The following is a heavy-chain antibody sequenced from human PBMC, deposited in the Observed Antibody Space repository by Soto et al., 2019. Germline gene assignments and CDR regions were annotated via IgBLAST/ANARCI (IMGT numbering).Heavy chain of an antibody. J-gene: IGHJ5*02. CDR1: GYTFTSYY. V-gene: IGHV1-46*01. Sequence: QVQLVQSGAEVKKPGASVKVSCKASGYTFTSYYMHWVRQAPGQGLEWMGIINPSGGSTSYAQKFQGRVTMTRDTSTSTVYMELSSLRSDDTAVYYCARSGNLNWFDPWGQGPLVTVSS. D-gene: IGHD3-10*01. CDR2: INPSGGST. CDR3: ARSGNLNWFDP.